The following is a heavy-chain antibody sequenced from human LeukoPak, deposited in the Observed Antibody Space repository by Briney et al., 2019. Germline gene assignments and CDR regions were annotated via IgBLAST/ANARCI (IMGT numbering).Heavy chain of an antibody. CDR1: GFTFSTYW. V-gene: IGHV3-7*03. J-gene: IGHJ4*02. CDR3: ARAYEYYDFWSGYYAYFDY. Sequence: GGSLRLSCSASGFTFSTYWMSWVRQAPGKGLEWVANIKQDGSEKYYVDSVKGRFTISRDNAKNSLYLQMNSLRAEDTAVYYCARAYEYYDFWSGYYAYFDYWGQGTLVTVSS. D-gene: IGHD3-3*01. CDR2: IKQDGSEK.